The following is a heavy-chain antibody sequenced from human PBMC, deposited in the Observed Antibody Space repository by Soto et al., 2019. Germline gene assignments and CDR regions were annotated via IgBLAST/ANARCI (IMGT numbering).Heavy chain of an antibody. CDR3: VREPWGFSGTWYDY. Sequence: GGSLRLSCAASQFSFSSYWMHWVRQVPGKGPAWVSRINHDGSKTEYADSVKGRFTISRDNTNNTLYLQMNSLRVEDTAMYYCVREPWGFSGTWYDYWGQGALVTVSA. D-gene: IGHD6-13*01. CDR2: INHDGSKT. V-gene: IGHV3-74*01. CDR1: QFSFSSYW. J-gene: IGHJ4*02.